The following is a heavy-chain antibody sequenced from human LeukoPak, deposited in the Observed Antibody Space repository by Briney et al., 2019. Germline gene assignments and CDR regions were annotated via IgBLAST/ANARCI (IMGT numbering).Heavy chain of an antibody. CDR1: GFTLSSYG. J-gene: IGHJ3*02. Sequence: GGSLRLSCAASGFTLSSYGMHWVRQAPGKGLEWVAVIWYDGSNKYYVDSVKGRFTISRDNSKNTLYLQMNSLRAEDTAVYYCARAYDSSGYGAFDIWGQGTMVTVSS. V-gene: IGHV3-33*01. CDR3: ARAYDSSGYGAFDI. CDR2: IWYDGSNK. D-gene: IGHD3-22*01.